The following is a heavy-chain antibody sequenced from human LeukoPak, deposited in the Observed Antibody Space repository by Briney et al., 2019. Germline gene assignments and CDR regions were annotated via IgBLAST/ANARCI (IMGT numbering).Heavy chain of an antibody. D-gene: IGHD2-15*01. CDR2: ISSSSSYI. CDR3: ARDEVAYCSGGSCYSTWFDP. CDR1: GFTFSSYS. Sequence: PGGSLRLSCAASGFTFSSYSMNWVRQAPGKGLEWVSSISSSSSYIYYADSVKGRFTISRDNAKNPLYLQMNSLRAEDTAVYYCARDEVAYCSGGSCYSTWFDPWGQGTLVTVSS. J-gene: IGHJ5*02. V-gene: IGHV3-21*06.